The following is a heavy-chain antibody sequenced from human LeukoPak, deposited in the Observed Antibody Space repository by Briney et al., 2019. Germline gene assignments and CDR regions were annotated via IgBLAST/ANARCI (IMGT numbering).Heavy chain of an antibody. Sequence: GESLKISCKGSGYSFTSYWFGGVRQMPGKGLEWMGTIYPGDSDTRYSPSFQGQVTISADKSISTAYLQWSSLKASDTAMYYCARTYYYDSSGYSVNWFDPWGQGTLVTVSS. CDR3: ARTYYYDSSGYSVNWFDP. CDR2: IYPGDSDT. J-gene: IGHJ5*02. CDR1: GYSFTSYW. D-gene: IGHD3-22*01. V-gene: IGHV5-51*01.